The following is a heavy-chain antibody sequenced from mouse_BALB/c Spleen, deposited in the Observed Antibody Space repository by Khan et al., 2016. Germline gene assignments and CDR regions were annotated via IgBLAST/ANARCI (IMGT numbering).Heavy chain of an antibody. Sequence: LVKTGASVKISCKASGYSFTGYYMHWVKQSHGKSLEWMGYITSYNGATSYNQKFKGKATFNVDTSYSPAYMQFNSLTSAYSAVYFCASPYVSIYVGFAYWGQGTLVTVSA. V-gene: IGHV1S34*01. CDR1: GYSFTGYY. J-gene: IGHJ3*01. CDR2: ITSYNGAT. D-gene: IGHD1-1*01. CDR3: ASPYVSIYVGFAY.